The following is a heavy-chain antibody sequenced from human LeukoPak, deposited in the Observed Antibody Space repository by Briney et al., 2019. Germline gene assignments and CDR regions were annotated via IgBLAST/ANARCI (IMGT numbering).Heavy chain of an antibody. D-gene: IGHD2-15*01. CDR1: GFTFSSYS. CDR2: ITSSSSYI. CDR3: ARRGVVVVAATLTYYYYYYMDV. Sequence: GGSLRLSCAASGFTFSSYSMNWVRQAPGKGLEWVSSITSSSSYIYYADSVKGRFTISRDNAKNSLYLQMNSLRAEDTAVYYCARRGVVVVAATLTYYYYYYMDVWGKGTTVTVSS. V-gene: IGHV3-21*01. J-gene: IGHJ6*03.